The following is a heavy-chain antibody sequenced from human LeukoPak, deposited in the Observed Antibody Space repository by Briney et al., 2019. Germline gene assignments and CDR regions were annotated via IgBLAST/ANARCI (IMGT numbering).Heavy chain of an antibody. V-gene: IGHV4-59*11. Sequence: SETLSLTCTVYGGSISSHYWSWNSQPPGKGLEWIGYIHYTGHTRYNPSLTSRVPISADTSKNQFSLILNSLTTADTAVYYCVRDHEVITPAVGHWFDPWGQGPSHRLL. CDR1: GGSISSHY. CDR2: IHYTGHT. CDR3: VRDHEVITPAVGHWFDP. J-gene: IGHJ5*02. D-gene: IGHD4-23*01.